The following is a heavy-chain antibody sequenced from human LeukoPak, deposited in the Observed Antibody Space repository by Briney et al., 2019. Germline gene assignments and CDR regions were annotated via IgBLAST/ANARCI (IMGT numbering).Heavy chain of an antibody. D-gene: IGHD3-10*01. CDR1: GGSISSGDYY. CDR2: IYYSGST. V-gene: IGHV4-30-4*08. CDR3: ARDLVWGSGSYYMDYYYYIDA. Sequence: PSQTLSLTCTVSGGSISSGDYYWSWIRQPPGKGLEWIGYIYYSGSTYYNPSLKSRVTISVDTSKNQFSLKLSSVTAADAGVYYRARDLVWGSGSYYMDYYYYIDAWGKGTTVTVSS. J-gene: IGHJ6*03.